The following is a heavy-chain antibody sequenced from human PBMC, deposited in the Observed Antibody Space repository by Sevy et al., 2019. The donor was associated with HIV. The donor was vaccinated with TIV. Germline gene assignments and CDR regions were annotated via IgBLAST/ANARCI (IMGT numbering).Heavy chain of an antibody. CDR3: AKNRPPGERLFSRHAMDV. CDR1: GFTFGTFD. CDR2: ISYDGDYR. Sequence: GGCLRLSCAASGFTFGTFDMHWVRQAPGKGLEWVAIISYDGDYRQYADSVRGRFSMSRDNSKNTMYLQMNGLSIEDTAVYYCAKNRPPGERLFSRHAMDVWGRGTTVTVSS. D-gene: IGHD7-27*01. J-gene: IGHJ6*02. V-gene: IGHV3-30*18.